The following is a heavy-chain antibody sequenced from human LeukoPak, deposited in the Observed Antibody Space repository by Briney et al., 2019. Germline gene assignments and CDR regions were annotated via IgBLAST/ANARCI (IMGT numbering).Heavy chain of an antibody. V-gene: IGHV1-2*02. CDR2: INPNSGGT. D-gene: IGHD6-13*01. CDR1: GYTFTDYY. Sequence: GASVKVSCKASGYTFTDYYMHWVRQAPGQGLEWMGWINPNSGGTNYAQKFQGRVTMTRDTSISTAYMELSRLRSDDTAVYYCARGYPLSTTAAGTYFQHWGQGTLVTVSS. CDR3: ARGYPLSTTAAGTYFQH. J-gene: IGHJ1*01.